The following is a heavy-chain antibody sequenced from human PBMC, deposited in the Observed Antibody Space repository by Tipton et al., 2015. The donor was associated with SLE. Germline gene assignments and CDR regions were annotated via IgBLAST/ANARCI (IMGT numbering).Heavy chain of an antibody. Sequence: LRLSCTVSGGSISSHYWSWIRQPPGKGLEWIGYIYYSGSTNYNPSHKSRVTISVDTSKKQFSLKLSSVTAADTAVYYCARDSDYYYGMDVWGQGTTVTVSS. J-gene: IGHJ6*02. CDR2: IYYSGST. V-gene: IGHV4-59*11. CDR1: GGSISSHY. CDR3: ARDSDYYYGMDV.